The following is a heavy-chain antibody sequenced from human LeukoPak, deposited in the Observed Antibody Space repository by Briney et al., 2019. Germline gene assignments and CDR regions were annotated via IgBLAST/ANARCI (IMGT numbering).Heavy chain of an antibody. CDR3: ARYDFWSDFGWSDP. V-gene: IGHV1-69*01. Sequence: SVKVSCKASGGTFSSYAIRWVRQAPGQGLEWMGGIIPIFGTANYAQKFQGRVTITADESTSTAYMELSSLRSEHTAVYYCARYDFWSDFGWSDPWGQGTLVTVSS. D-gene: IGHD3-3*01. J-gene: IGHJ5*02. CDR1: GGTFSSYA. CDR2: IIPIFGTA.